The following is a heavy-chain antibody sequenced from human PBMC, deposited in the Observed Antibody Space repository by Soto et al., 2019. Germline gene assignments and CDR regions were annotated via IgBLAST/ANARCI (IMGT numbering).Heavy chain of an antibody. Sequence: ASVKVSYKASVYTFTISGISWVRQAPGQGLEWMGWISAYNGNTNYAQKLQGRVTMTTDTSTSTAYMELRSLRSDDTAVYYCAGGSGINWFDPWGQGTLVTVSS. CDR2: ISAYNGNT. CDR3: AGGSGINWFDP. V-gene: IGHV1-18*01. CDR1: VYTFTISG. J-gene: IGHJ5*02. D-gene: IGHD1-26*01.